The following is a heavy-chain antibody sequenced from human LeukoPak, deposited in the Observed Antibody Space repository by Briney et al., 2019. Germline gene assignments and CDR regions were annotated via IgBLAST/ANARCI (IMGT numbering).Heavy chain of an antibody. J-gene: IGHJ3*02. CDR1: GFTFSRYS. CDR3: AREDGGKADI. Sequence: SGGSLRLSCAAPGFTFSRYSMNWVRQAPGKGLEWVSYISSSNNTIDYADSVKGRFSISRDNAKNSLYLQMKSLRDEDTAVYYCAREDGGKADIWGQGTMVTVSS. V-gene: IGHV3-48*02. D-gene: IGHD4-23*01. CDR2: ISSSNNTI.